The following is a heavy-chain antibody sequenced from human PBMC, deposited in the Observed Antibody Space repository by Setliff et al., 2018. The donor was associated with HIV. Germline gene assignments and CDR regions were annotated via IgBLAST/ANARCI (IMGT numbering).Heavy chain of an antibody. Sequence: GESLKISCAASGFTFNNYWMAWVRQAPGKGLEWVCNINQDGSEKTYVDSVKGRFSISRDNAENSLYLQMSSLRADDTAVYYCARKLRPGHGMDVWGQGTTGTVSS. CDR2: INQDGSEK. V-gene: IGHV3-7*01. CDR3: ARKLRPGHGMDV. D-gene: IGHD3-10*01. CDR1: GFTFNNYW. J-gene: IGHJ6*02.